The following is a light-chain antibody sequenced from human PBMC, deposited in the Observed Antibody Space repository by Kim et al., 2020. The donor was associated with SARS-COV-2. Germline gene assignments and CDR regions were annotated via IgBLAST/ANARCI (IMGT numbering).Light chain of an antibody. V-gene: IGKV1-39*01. CDR2: AAS. Sequence: DIQMTQSPSSLSASVGDRVTITCRASQRISTYLNWYQQKPGKAPNLLIYAASSLQSGVPSRFSGSGSGTDFTLTISSLQPEDFATYYCQQSYNTPPITFGQGTPLEIK. CDR1: QRISTY. J-gene: IGKJ5*01. CDR3: QQSYNTPPIT.